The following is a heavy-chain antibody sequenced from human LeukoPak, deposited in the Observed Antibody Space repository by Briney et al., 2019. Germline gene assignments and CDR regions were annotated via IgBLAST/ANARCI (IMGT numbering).Heavy chain of an antibody. Sequence: SETLSLTCAVYGGSFSGYYWSWIRQPPGKGLEWIGELNHSGSTNYNPSLKSRVTISVDTSKNQFSLKLSSVTAADTAVYYCASFDGNINLYGVFEHWGQGTLVTVSS. CDR1: GGSFSGYY. CDR2: LNHSGST. CDR3: ASFDGNINLYGVFEH. V-gene: IGHV4-34*01. D-gene: IGHD3-9*01. J-gene: IGHJ4*02.